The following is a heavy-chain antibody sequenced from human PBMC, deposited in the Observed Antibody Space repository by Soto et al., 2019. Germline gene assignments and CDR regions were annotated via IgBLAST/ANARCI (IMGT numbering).Heavy chain of an antibody. D-gene: IGHD3-22*01. Sequence: ASVKVSCKVSGYTLTELSMHWVRQAPGKGLEWMGGFDPEDGETIYAQKFQGRVTMTEDTSTDTAYMELSSLRAEDTAVYYCAKVVGTNYYDSSGPSGYWGQGTLVTVSS. CDR3: AKVVGTNYYDSSGPSGY. J-gene: IGHJ4*02. CDR2: FDPEDGET. CDR1: GYTLTELS. V-gene: IGHV1-24*01.